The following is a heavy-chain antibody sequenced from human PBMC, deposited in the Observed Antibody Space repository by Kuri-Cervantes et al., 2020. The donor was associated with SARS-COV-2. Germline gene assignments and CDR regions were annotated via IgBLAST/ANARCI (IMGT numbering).Heavy chain of an antibody. Sequence: GGSLRLSCAASGFTFSTYAMHWVRQAPGKGLEWVAIISYDGSNKYFADSVKGRFTISRDNSKNTLYLQMNSLRAEDTAMYYCVRDRVGVHDSWGQGTLVTDSS. V-gene: IGHV3-30-3*01. CDR2: ISYDGSNK. CDR3: VRDRVGVHDS. D-gene: IGHD2-21*01. J-gene: IGHJ4*02. CDR1: GFTFSTYA.